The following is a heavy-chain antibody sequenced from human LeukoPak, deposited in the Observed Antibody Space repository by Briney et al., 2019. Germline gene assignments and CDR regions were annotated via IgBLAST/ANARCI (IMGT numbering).Heavy chain of an antibody. CDR3: ARGNTYKLRYFDWLLRGDYDY. J-gene: IGHJ4*02. V-gene: IGHV1-2*02. CDR1: GYTFTGYY. CDR2: INPNSGGT. Sequence: ASVKVSCKASGYTFTGYYMHWVRQAPGQGLEWMGWINPNSGGTNYAQKFQGRVTMTRDTSISTAYMELSSLRSEDTAVYYCARGNTYKLRYFDWLLRGDYDYWGQGTLVTVSS. D-gene: IGHD3-9*01.